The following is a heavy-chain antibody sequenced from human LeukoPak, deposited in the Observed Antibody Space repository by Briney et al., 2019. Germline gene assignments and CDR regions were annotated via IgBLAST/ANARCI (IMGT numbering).Heavy chain of an antibody. CDR2: IKQDGSEK. Sequence: GGSLRLSCAASGFTFSNYWMSWVRQAPGKGLEWVANIKQDGSEKYFLDSVKVRFTISRDNAKNSLYLQMNSLRAEDTAVYYCARAHRSRAFDYWGQGTLVTVSS. J-gene: IGHJ4*02. CDR3: ARAHRSRAFDY. V-gene: IGHV3-7*01. D-gene: IGHD1-14*01. CDR1: GFTFSNYW.